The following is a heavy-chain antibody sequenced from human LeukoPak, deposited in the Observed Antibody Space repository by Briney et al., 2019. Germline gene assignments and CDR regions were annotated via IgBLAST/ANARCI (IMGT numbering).Heavy chain of an antibody. CDR1: GYSISSGYY. D-gene: IGHD6-19*01. V-gene: IGHV4-38-2*02. CDR3: AREYSGWYFYY. Sequence: SETLSLTCTVSGYSISSGYYWGWIRQPPGKGLEWIGSIYHSGSTYYNPSLKSRVTMSVDTSKNQFSLKLSSVTAADTAVYYCAREYSGWYFYYWGQGTLVTVSS. J-gene: IGHJ4*02. CDR2: IYHSGST.